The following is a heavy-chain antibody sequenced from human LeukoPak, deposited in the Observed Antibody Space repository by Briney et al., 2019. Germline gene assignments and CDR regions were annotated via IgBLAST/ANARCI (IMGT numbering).Heavy chain of an antibody. CDR3: AKDRGSGSYLDY. J-gene: IGHJ4*02. V-gene: IGHV3-13*01. CDR1: GFTFSSYD. D-gene: IGHD1-26*01. Sequence: GGSLRLSCVASGFTFSSYDIHWVRQATGKGLEWVSGIGSAGDTYYADSVKGRFTISRDNSKNTLYLQMNSLRAEDTAVYYCAKDRGSGSYLDYWGQGTLVTVSS. CDR2: IGSAGDT.